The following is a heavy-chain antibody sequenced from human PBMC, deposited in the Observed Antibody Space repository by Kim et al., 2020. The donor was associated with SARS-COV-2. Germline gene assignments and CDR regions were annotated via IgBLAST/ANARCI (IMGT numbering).Heavy chain of an antibody. CDR3: ARDRTTRVTHDAFDI. Sequence: GGSLRLSCAASGFTFSDYSMNWVRQAPGRGLEWVSSIDFSSTYIYYADSVKGRFTISRDSAKNSLYLQMNSLRAEDTALYYCARDRTTRVTHDAFDIWGQGTMVTVSS. V-gene: IGHV3-21*01. CDR1: GFTFSDYS. D-gene: IGHD4-17*01. CDR2: IDFSSTYI. J-gene: IGHJ3*02.